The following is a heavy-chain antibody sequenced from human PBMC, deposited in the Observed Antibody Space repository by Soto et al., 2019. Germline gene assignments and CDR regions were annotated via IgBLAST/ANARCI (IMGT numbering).Heavy chain of an antibody. CDR1: GFTFSSHS. CDR2: ISSSSSYI. V-gene: IGHV3-21*01. Sequence: GSLRLSCAASGFTFSSHSMNWVRQAPGKGLEWVSSISSSSSYIYYADSVKSRFTISRDNAKNSLYLQMNSLRAEDTAVYYCARCLAYYYGMDVCGQGPTVTVYS. J-gene: IGHJ6*02. CDR3: ARCLAYYYGMDV.